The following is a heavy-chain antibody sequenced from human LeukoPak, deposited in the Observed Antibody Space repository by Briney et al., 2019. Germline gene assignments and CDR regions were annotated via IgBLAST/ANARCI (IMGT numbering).Heavy chain of an antibody. Sequence: PGGSLRLSCAASGFTFSPYTMRWFRRAPGKGLEWISYINTGGTTIYYAGSVKGRFTISRDNAKKSLDLQLNSLRAEDTAVYYCARDSSVCEFDVWGEGTLVTVSS. V-gene: IGHV3-48*01. CDR3: ARDSSVCEFDV. CDR2: INTGGTTI. J-gene: IGHJ3*01. CDR1: GFTFSPYT.